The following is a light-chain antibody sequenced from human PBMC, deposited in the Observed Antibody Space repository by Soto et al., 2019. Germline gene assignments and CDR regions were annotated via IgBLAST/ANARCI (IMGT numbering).Light chain of an antibody. Sequence: QSALTQPASVSGSPGQSVTISCTGTSSDVGGYDYVSWYQQHPGTAPKLMLYEVNNRPSGVSNRFSGSKSGNTASLIISGLQTEDEADYYCSAYTTTSTLIFGPGTKVTV. V-gene: IGLV2-14*01. CDR1: SSDVGGYDY. CDR2: EVN. CDR3: SAYTTTSTLI. J-gene: IGLJ1*01.